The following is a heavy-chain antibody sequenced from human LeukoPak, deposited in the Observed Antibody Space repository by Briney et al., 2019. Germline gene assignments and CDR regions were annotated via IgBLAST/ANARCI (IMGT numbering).Heavy chain of an antibody. D-gene: IGHD3-3*01. CDR1: GFTFSSYE. Sequence: PGGSLRLSCAASGFTFSSYEMNWVRQAPGKGLEWVSSISSSSSYIYYADSVKGRFTISRDNAKNSLYLQMNSLRAEDTAVYYCARETDDFWSGYPFDYWGQGTLVTVSS. CDR3: ARETDDFWSGYPFDY. J-gene: IGHJ4*02. V-gene: IGHV3-21*01. CDR2: ISSSSSYI.